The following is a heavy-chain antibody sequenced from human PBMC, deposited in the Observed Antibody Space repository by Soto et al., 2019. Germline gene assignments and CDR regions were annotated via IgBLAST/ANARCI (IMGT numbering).Heavy chain of an antibody. CDR3: ARDDRVGATSY. D-gene: IGHD1-26*01. Sequence: QVQLQESGPGLVKPSETLSLTCTVSGGSISSYYWSWIRQPPGKGLEWIGYIYYSGSTNYNPSLKSRGTISVDTPQDQFSLKLSSVTAADTAVYYCARDDRVGATSYWGQGTLVTVSS. V-gene: IGHV4-59*01. CDR1: GGSISSYY. CDR2: IYYSGST. J-gene: IGHJ4*02.